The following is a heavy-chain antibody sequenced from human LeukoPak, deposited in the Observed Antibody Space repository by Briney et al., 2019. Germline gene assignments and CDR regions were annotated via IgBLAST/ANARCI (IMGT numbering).Heavy chain of an antibody. Sequence: GRSLRLSCAASGFTFSSYWMHWVRQVPGKGLVWVSCINSEGSSTNYADSVKGRFTISRDNAKNTLFLQMNSLRAEDRAVYYCARDSRDCRGGSCYPDYWGQGTLVTVSS. J-gene: IGHJ4*02. D-gene: IGHD2-15*01. CDR3: ARDSRDCRGGSCYPDY. CDR2: INSEGSST. CDR1: GFTFSSYW. V-gene: IGHV3-74*01.